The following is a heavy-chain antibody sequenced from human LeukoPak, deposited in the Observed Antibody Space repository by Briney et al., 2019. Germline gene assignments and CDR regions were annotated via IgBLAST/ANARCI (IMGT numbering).Heavy chain of an antibody. CDR1: GFTFSSCS. Sequence: PGGSLRLSCAASGFTFSSCSMNWVRQAPGKGLEWVSSISSSSSYIYYADSVKGRFTISRDNAKNSLYLQMNSLRAEDTAVYYCARVSRDGYNSRTFDYWGQGTLVTVSS. D-gene: IGHD5-24*01. CDR2: ISSSSSYI. CDR3: ARVSRDGYNSRTFDY. J-gene: IGHJ4*02. V-gene: IGHV3-21*01.